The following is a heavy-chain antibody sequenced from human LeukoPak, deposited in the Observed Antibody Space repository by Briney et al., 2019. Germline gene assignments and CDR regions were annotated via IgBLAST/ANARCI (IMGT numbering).Heavy chain of an antibody. CDR1: GGSISSSSYY. CDR3: ARDDIVVVPAAIYYYGMDV. V-gene: IGHV4-39*07. J-gene: IGHJ6*02. Sequence: PSQTLSLTCAVSGGSISSSSYYWGWIRQPPGKGLEWIGSIYYSGSTYYNPSLKSRVTISVDTSKNQFSLKLSSVTAADTAVYYCARDDIVVVPAAIYYYGMDVWGQGTTVTVSS. CDR2: IYYSGST. D-gene: IGHD2-2*01.